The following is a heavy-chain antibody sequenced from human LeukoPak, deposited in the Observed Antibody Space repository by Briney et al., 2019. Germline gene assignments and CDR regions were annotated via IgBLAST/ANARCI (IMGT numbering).Heavy chain of an antibody. D-gene: IGHD1-14*01. J-gene: IGHJ6*03. Sequence: ASVKVSCKASGYTFTGYYMHWVRQAPGQGLEWMGWINPNSGGTNYAQKFQGRGTMTRATSISTAYMELSRLRSDDTAVYYCARAMAMYHWNHQRTRYYYYYMDVWGKGNTVTVSS. CDR2: INPNSGGT. CDR1: GYTFTGYY. V-gene: IGHV1-2*02. CDR3: ARAMAMYHWNHQRTRYYYYYMDV.